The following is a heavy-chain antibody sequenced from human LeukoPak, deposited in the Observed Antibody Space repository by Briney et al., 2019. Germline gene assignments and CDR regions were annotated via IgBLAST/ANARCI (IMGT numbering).Heavy chain of an antibody. J-gene: IGHJ4*02. CDR3: ARVRLKRIDY. V-gene: IGHV4-31*03. CDR2: IYYSGST. Sequence: SQTLSPTCTVSGGSISSGGYYWSWIRQHPGTGLEWIGYIYYSGSTYYNPSLKSRVTISVDTSKNQFSLKLSSVTAADTAVYYCARVRLKRIDYWGQGTLVTVSS. CDR1: GGSISSGGYY. D-gene: IGHD3-16*01.